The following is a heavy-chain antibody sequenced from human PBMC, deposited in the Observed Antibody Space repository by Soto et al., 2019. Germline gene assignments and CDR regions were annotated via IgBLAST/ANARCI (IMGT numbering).Heavy chain of an antibody. Sequence: SETLSLTCTVSGDSISRYQWSWIRQPPGKGLEWIGHISYSGNTNYNPSLKSRVTISVDTSKNQFSLKLSSVTAADTAVYYCARGRRGYCSSTSCLYNWFDPWGQGTLVTVSS. CDR1: GDSISRYQ. J-gene: IGHJ5*02. CDR3: ARGRRGYCSSTSCLYNWFDP. D-gene: IGHD2-2*01. V-gene: IGHV4-59*12. CDR2: ISYSGNT.